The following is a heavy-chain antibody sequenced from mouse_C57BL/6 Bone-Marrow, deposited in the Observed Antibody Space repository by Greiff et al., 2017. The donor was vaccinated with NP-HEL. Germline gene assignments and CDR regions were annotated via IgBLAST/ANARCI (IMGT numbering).Heavy chain of an antibody. J-gene: IGHJ4*01. CDR3: ARDYYGSSHYYAMDY. Sequence: LQESGAELVRPGASVKMSCKASGYTFTSYNMHWVKQTPRQGLEWIGAIYPGNGDTSYKQKFKGKATLTVDKSSSTAYMQLSSLTSEDSAVYFCARDYYGSSHYYAMDYWGQGTSVTVSS. D-gene: IGHD1-1*01. CDR1: GYTFTSYN. CDR2: IYPGNGDT. V-gene: IGHV1-12*01.